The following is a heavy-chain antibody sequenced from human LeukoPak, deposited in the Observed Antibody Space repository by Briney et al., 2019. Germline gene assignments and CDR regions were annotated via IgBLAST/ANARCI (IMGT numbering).Heavy chain of an antibody. CDR1: EFTFSNYV. CDR3: VRRGGSDGWGAFDI. Sequence: GGSLRLSCAATEFTFSNYVMNWVRQAPGKGLEWVSSIRQSGDITYYADSVKGRFTISRDNSKNTLSLQMNSLSREDTAIYYCVRRGGSDGWGAFDIWGQGTVVTVSS. CDR2: IRQSGDIT. J-gene: IGHJ3*02. D-gene: IGHD5-24*01. V-gene: IGHV3-23*01.